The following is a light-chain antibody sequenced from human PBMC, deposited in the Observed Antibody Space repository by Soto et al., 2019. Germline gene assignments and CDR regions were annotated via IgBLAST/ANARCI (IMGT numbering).Light chain of an antibody. J-gene: IGLJ1*01. Sequence: QSALTQPRSVSGSPGQSVTISCTGTSSDVGGYNYVSWYQQHPGKAPKLMIYDVSKRPSGVPDRFSGSKSGNTASLTISGLQAEDEADYYCCSYAGSYTFPYAFGTWTKVTVL. V-gene: IGLV2-11*01. CDR2: DVS. CDR3: CSYAGSYTFPYA. CDR1: SSDVGGYNY.